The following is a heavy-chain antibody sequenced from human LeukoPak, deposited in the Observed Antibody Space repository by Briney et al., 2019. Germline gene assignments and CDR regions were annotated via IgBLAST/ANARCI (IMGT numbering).Heavy chain of an antibody. CDR1: GYTFTGYY. Sequence: GASVKVSCKASGYTFTGYYMHWVRQAPGQGLEWMGWINPNSGGTNYAQKFQGWVTMTRDTSISTAYMELSRLRSDDTAVYYCASRVRSGGWYSGAFDIWGQGTMVTVSS. J-gene: IGHJ3*02. V-gene: IGHV1-2*04. CDR3: ASRVRSGGWYSGAFDI. CDR2: INPNSGGT. D-gene: IGHD6-19*01.